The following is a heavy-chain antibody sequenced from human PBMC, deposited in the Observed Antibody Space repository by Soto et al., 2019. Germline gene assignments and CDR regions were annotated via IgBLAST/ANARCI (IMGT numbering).Heavy chain of an antibody. Sequence: QVQLVESGGGVGQPGRSLRLSCAASGFTFASYGMHWVRQAPGKGLEWVAIIWFDGNNKYYVDSVKGRFTVSRDNSKNMLYLEMISLRAEDTAVYYCARGCSGGACYYMDVWGKGITVTVSS. J-gene: IGHJ6*03. CDR1: GFTFASYG. D-gene: IGHD2-15*01. CDR2: IWFDGNNK. V-gene: IGHV3-33*01. CDR3: ARGCSGGACYYMDV.